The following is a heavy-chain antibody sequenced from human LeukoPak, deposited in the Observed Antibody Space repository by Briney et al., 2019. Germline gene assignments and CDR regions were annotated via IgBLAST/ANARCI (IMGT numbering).Heavy chain of an antibody. CDR1: GYTFTSYA. V-gene: IGHV1-3*01. Sequence: GASVKVSCKASGYTFTSYAMHWVRQAPGQRLEWMGWINAGNGNTKYSQKFQGRVTMTTDTSTSTAYMELRSLRSDDTAVYYCAREKVGATPDYWGQGTLVTVSS. CDR2: INAGNGNT. CDR3: AREKVGATPDY. J-gene: IGHJ4*02. D-gene: IGHD1-26*01.